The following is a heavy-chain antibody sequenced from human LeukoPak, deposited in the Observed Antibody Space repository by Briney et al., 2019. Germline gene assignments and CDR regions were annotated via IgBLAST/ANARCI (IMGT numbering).Heavy chain of an antibody. V-gene: IGHV4-39*01. CDR3: ARGPRGFWSGYYNFDY. Sequence: SETLSLTCTVSGGSISSSSYYWGWIRQPPGKGLDWIARIYYSGSTYYNPSLKSRVTISVDTSKKQFSLKLSSVTAADTAVYYCARGPRGFWSGYYNFDYWGQGTLVTVSS. J-gene: IGHJ4*02. D-gene: IGHD3-3*01. CDR1: GGSISSSSYY. CDR2: IYYSGST.